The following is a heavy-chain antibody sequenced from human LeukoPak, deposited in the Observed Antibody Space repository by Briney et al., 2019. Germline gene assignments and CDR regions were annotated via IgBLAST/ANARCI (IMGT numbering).Heavy chain of an antibody. V-gene: IGHV3-23*01. CDR3: ARDSKKDSSGWYLGELGFDY. CDR2: ISGSGGST. CDR1: GFTFSNYA. D-gene: IGHD6-19*01. Sequence: GGSVRLSCAASGFTFSNYAITLVHQAPGKGLEWVSSISGSGGSTYYADSVEGRFTITRNNSKNTLYLQMNSLRAEDTALYYCARDSKKDSSGWYLGELGFDYWGQGTLDTLSS. J-gene: IGHJ4*02.